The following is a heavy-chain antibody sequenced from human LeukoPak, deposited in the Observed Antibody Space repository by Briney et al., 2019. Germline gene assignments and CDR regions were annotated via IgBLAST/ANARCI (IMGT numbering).Heavy chain of an antibody. Sequence: PGGSLRLSCAASGFTFSIYAMNWVRQAPEKGLECVSTVSGSGGSTYYADSVKGRFTISRDNSKNTLYLQINSLRAEDTAIYYCTKLGGAYSGYDIDYWGQGTLVIVSS. J-gene: IGHJ4*02. CDR2: VSGSGGST. CDR1: GFTFSIYA. D-gene: IGHD5-12*01. V-gene: IGHV3-23*01. CDR3: TKLGGAYSGYDIDY.